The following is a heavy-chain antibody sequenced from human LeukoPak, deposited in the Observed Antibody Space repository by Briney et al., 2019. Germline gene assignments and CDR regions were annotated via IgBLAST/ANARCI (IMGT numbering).Heavy chain of an antibody. D-gene: IGHD5-18*01. Sequence: ASVKVSCKASGYTFTGYYMHWVRQAPGQGLEWMGWINPNSGGTNYAQKFQGRVTMTRDTSISTAYMELSRLRSDDTAVYYCARAWWDTAMVTRYYYYMDVWGKGTTVTVSS. V-gene: IGHV1-2*02. CDR2: INPNSGGT. CDR1: GYTFTGYY. J-gene: IGHJ6*03. CDR3: ARAWWDTAMVTRYYYYMDV.